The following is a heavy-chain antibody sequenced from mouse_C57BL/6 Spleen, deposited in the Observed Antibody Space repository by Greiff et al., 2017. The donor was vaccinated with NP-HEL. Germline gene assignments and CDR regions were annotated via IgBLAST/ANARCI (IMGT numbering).Heavy chain of an antibody. CDR1: GYTFTSYG. Sequence: VQLQQSGAELARPGASVKLSCKASGYTFTSYGISWVKQRTGQGLEWIGEIYPRSGNTYYNEKFKGKATLTADKSSSTAYMELRSLTSEDSAVYFCAREGIGYDVPSWFAYWGQGTLVTVSA. CDR3: AREGIGYDVPSWFAY. V-gene: IGHV1-81*01. J-gene: IGHJ3*01. CDR2: IYPRSGNT. D-gene: IGHD2-2*01.